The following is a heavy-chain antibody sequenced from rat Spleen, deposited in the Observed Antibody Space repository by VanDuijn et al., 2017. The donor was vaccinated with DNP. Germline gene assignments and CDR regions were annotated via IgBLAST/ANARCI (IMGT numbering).Heavy chain of an antibody. D-gene: IGHD1-12*02. CDR2: IRYSGST. CDR3: ASYYYDGYYAMDA. CDR1: GYSITSSY. Sequence: EVQLQESGPGLVKPSQSLSLTCSVTGYSITSSYRWNWIRKFPGNKMEWIGHIRYSGSTSYNPSLKSRISITRDTSKNQFFLQLNSVTTEDTATYYFASYYYDGYYAMDAWGQGTSVTVSS. J-gene: IGHJ4*01. V-gene: IGHV3-1*01.